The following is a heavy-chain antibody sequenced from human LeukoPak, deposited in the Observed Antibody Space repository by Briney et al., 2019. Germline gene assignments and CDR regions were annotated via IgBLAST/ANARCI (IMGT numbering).Heavy chain of an antibody. CDR3: ARGKPGYDFWSGYYSSYFDC. CDR2: IYTSGST. J-gene: IGHJ4*02. V-gene: IGHV4-61*02. CDR1: GGSISSGSYY. D-gene: IGHD3-3*01. Sequence: SETLSLTCTVSGGSISSGSYYWSWIRQPAGKGLEWIGRIYTSGSTNYNPSLKSRVTISVDTSKNQFSLKLSSVTAADTAVYYCARGKPGYDFWSGYYSSYFDCWGQGTLVTVSS.